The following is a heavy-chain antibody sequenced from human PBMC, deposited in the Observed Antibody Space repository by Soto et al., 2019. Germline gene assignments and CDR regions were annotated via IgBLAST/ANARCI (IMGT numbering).Heavy chain of an antibody. Sequence: EVQLLESGGGFVQPGESLRLSCAASGFTFSLSAMSWVRQAPGRGLDWVSSLSGGGSTTDYADSVKGRFTISRDNSKNTVHLQMTSLRAEDTAVYYCAKGPEYDILTGCDYWGEGALGTVSS. CDR2: LSGGGSTT. J-gene: IGHJ4*02. CDR3: AKGPEYDILTGCDY. V-gene: IGHV3-23*01. CDR1: GFTFSLSA. D-gene: IGHD3-9*01.